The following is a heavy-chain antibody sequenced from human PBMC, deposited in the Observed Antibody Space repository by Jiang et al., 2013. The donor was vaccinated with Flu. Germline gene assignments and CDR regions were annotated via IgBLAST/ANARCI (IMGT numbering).Heavy chain of an antibody. D-gene: IGHD2-15*01. V-gene: IGHV4-38-2*01. CDR2: IYHSGST. CDR3: ARRTASGGRLY. CDR1: GYSISSGYY. J-gene: IGHJ4*02. Sequence: TCAVSGYSISSGYYWGWIRQPPGKGLEWIGSIYHSGSTYYNPSLKSRVTISVDTSKNQFSLKLSSVTAADTAVYYCARRTASGGRLYWGQGTLVTVSS.